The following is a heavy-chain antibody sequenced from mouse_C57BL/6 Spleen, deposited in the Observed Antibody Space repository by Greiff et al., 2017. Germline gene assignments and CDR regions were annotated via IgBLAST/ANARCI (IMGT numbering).Heavy chain of an antibody. CDR2: IDPSDSYT. CDR3: ARADGAHYCDY. D-gene: IGHD2-3*01. CDR1: GYTFTSYW. Sequence: VQLQQPGAELVMPGASVKLSCKASGYTFTSYWMHWVKQRPGQGLEWIGEIDPSDSYTNYNQKFKGKSTLTVDKSSSTAYMQLSSLTSEDSAVYYCARADGAHYCDYWGQGTTLTVSS. J-gene: IGHJ2*01. V-gene: IGHV1-69*01.